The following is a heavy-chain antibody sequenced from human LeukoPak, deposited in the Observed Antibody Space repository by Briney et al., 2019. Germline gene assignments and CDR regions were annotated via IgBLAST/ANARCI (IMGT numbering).Heavy chain of an antibody. V-gene: IGHV4-39*02. D-gene: IGHD2-15*01. Sequence: SETLSLTCTVSGGSIRSSYYYWGWIRQPPGKGLEWIGGIYDSGSTYYNPSLKSRVTISVDTSKNQFSLKLNSVTAADTAVYYCARDCSGGSCYGAFDIWGQGTMVTVSS. CDR2: IYDSGST. CDR3: ARDCSGGSCYGAFDI. CDR1: GGSIRSSYYY. J-gene: IGHJ3*02.